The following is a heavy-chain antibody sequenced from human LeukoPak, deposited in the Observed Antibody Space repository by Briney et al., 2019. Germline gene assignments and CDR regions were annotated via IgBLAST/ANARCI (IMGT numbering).Heavy chain of an antibody. V-gene: IGHV4-4*07. CDR2: IYTSEST. J-gene: IGHJ4*02. Sequence: SETLSLTCTVSGGSISSYYWSWIRQPAGKGLEWIGRIYTSESTNYNPSLKSRVTISVDKSKNQFSLKLSSVTAADTAVYYCARGPDYSNLVDYWGQGTLVTVSS. D-gene: IGHD4-11*01. CDR3: ARGPDYSNLVDY. CDR1: GGSISSYY.